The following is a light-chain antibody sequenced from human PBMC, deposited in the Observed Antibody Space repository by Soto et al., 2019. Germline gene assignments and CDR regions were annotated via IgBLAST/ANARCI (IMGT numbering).Light chain of an antibody. Sequence: EVVMRQSPATLSLSPGGRATLSCRASQSVNSNLAWYQQKPGQAPRLLIYGTSSRATGLPARFSASGSGAEFTLTISSLQSEDSAVYYCQQYNKWPLTFGGGTKVDIK. J-gene: IGKJ4*01. CDR1: QSVNSN. CDR3: QQYNKWPLT. CDR2: GTS. V-gene: IGKV3-15*01.